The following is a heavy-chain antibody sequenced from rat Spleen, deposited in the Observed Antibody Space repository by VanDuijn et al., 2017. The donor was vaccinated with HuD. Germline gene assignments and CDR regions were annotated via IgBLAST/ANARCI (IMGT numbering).Heavy chain of an antibody. Sequence: EVQLVETGGGLVQPGRSLKLSCVASGFTFNNYWMTWIRQAPGKGLEWVASITNTGGSTYYPDSVKGRFTISRDNAKNTQYLQMDSLRSEDTATYYCARHNSGYGVMDAWGQGASVTVSS. V-gene: IGHV5-31*01. CDR3: ARHNSGYGVMDA. CDR2: ITNTGGST. CDR1: GFTFNNYW. D-gene: IGHD4-3*01. J-gene: IGHJ4*01.